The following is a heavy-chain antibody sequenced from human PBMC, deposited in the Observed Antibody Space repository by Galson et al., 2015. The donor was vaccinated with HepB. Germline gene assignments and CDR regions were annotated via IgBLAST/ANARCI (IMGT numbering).Heavy chain of an antibody. J-gene: IGHJ4*02. D-gene: IGHD6-13*01. V-gene: IGHV3-33*01. Sequence: SLRLSCAASGFTFSSYGMHWVRQAPGKGLEWVAVIWYDGSNKYYADSVKGRFTISRDNSKNTLYLQMNSLRAEDTAVYYCARVLMGGSSWQPLYYWGQGTLVTVSS. CDR1: GFTFSSYG. CDR2: IWYDGSNK. CDR3: ARVLMGGSSWQPLYY.